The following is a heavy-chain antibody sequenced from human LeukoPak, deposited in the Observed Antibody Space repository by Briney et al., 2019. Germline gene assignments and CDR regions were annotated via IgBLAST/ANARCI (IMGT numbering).Heavy chain of an antibody. V-gene: IGHV4-4*07. D-gene: IGHD2-8*01. Sequence: SETLSLSCTVSGGSISNCCWSWIRQPAGKGLEWIGRIHSSGSTNYNPSLKSRVTISVDKSKNQFSLRLSSVIAADTAVYFCARDRCEGYCTSFDSWGQGTLVTVSS. CDR1: GGSISNCC. CDR3: ARDRCEGYCTSFDS. CDR2: IHSSGST. J-gene: IGHJ5*01.